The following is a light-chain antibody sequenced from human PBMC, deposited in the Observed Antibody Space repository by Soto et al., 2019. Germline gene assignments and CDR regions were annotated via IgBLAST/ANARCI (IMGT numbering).Light chain of an antibody. CDR1: SSDVGGSNY. J-gene: IGLJ3*02. CDR2: GVN. Sequence: QSVLTQPASVSGSPGQSITISCTGTSSDVGGSNYVSWYQHHPGKAPKVMIYGVNNRPSGVSNRFSGSKSGNTASLTISGLKGEDGADFYCSSSTSGRTWVFGGGSQLTVL. CDR3: SSSTSGRTWV. V-gene: IGLV2-14*01.